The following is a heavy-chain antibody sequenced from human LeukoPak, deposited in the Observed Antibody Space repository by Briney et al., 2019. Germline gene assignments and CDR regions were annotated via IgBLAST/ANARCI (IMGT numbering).Heavy chain of an antibody. J-gene: IGHJ3*01. Sequence: GGSLRLSCAASGLTVSSNYMSWVRQAPGKGLEWVSVPYSGGSTYYADSVKGRFTITRETSTNTLHLQMNSLRAEDTAVYYCARVDPGHDAFDFWGQGTTVTVSS. CDR1: GLTVSSNY. CDR3: ARVDPGHDAFDF. V-gene: IGHV3-53*01. CDR2: PYSGGST.